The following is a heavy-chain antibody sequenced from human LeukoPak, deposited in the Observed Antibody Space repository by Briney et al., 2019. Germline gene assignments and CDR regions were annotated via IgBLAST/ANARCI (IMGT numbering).Heavy chain of an antibody. J-gene: IGHJ6*02. CDR1: GFTFSSYA. Sequence: PGRSLRLSCAASGFTFSSYAMHWVRQAPGKGVEWVAVISYDGSNKYYADSVKGRFTISRDNSKNTLYLQMNSRRAEDTAVYYCARGPAWNDVFYYYGMDVWGQGTTVTVSS. V-gene: IGHV3-30-3*01. CDR3: ARGPAWNDVFYYYGMDV. D-gene: IGHD1-1*01. CDR2: ISYDGSNK.